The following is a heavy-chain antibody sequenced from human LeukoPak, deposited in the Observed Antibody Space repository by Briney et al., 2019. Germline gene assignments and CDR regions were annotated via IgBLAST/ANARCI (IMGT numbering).Heavy chain of an antibody. CDR3: AREGYLTDHDAFDI. D-gene: IGHD1-20*01. Sequence: GGSLRLSCAASGFTFSSYEMNWVRQAPGKGLEWVSYISSSGSTIYYADSVKGRFTISRDNAKNSLYLQMNSLRAEDTALYYCAREGYLTDHDAFDIWGQGTMVTVSS. J-gene: IGHJ3*02. V-gene: IGHV3-48*03. CDR2: ISSSGSTI. CDR1: GFTFSSYE.